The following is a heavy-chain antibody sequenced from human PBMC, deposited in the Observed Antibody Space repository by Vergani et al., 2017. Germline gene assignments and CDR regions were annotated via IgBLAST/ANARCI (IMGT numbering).Heavy chain of an antibody. CDR2: IYYSGNT. Sequence: QLQLQESGPGLVKPSETLSLTCTVAGGPISSSSYYWGWIRQPPGKGLEWIGSIYYSGNTYYNPTFKSRVTLSVHTSKNQFSLKLSSVTAEDTAVYYCARRQPVTLGYFDLWGRGTLVTVSS. D-gene: IGHD4-17*01. CDR3: ARRQPVTLGYFDL. V-gene: IGHV4-39*01. J-gene: IGHJ2*01. CDR1: GGPISSSSYY.